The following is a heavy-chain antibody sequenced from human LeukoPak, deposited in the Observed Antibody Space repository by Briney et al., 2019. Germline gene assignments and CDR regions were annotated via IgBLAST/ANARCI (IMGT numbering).Heavy chain of an antibody. CDR3: AKESSGYVFDY. J-gene: IGHJ4*02. CDR1: GFTFDDYA. Sequence: GGSQRLSCAASGFTFDDYAMHWVRQAPGKGLEWVSGISWNSGSIGYADSVKGRFTISRDNAKNSLYLQMNSLRAEDTALYYCAKESSGYVFDYWGQGTLVTVSS. V-gene: IGHV3-9*01. CDR2: ISWNSGSI. D-gene: IGHD5-12*01.